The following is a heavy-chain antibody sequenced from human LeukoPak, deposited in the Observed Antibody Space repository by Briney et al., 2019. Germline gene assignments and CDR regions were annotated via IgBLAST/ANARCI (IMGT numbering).Heavy chain of an antibody. V-gene: IGHV4-39*01. Sequence: SETLSLTCTVSGGSISSSSYYWGWIRQPPGKGLEWIGSIYYSGSTYYNPSLKSRVTISVDTSKNQFSLKLSSVTAADTAVYYCALGIAVAGTEWINWFDPWGQGTLVTVSS. D-gene: IGHD6-19*01. CDR3: ALGIAVAGTEWINWFDP. CDR1: GGSISSSSYY. CDR2: IYYSGST. J-gene: IGHJ5*02.